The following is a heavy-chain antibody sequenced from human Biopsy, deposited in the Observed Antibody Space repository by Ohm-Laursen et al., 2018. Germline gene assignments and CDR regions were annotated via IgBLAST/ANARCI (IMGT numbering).Heavy chain of an antibody. Sequence: GTLSLTWAVFGKAFSDYQWSWIRQPPGKGLEWIGQINQAGTTNYNPSLKSRVSISADASKYEFSLRLTSVTAADTAVYLCGNEVHGRDYWGLGAQVTVSS. CDR2: INQAGTT. CDR1: GKAFSDYQ. V-gene: IGHV4-34*01. J-gene: IGHJ4*02. D-gene: IGHD2-15*01. CDR3: GNEVHGRDY.